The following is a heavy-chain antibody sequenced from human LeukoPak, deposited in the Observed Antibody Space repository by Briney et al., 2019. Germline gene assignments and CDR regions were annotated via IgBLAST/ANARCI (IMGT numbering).Heavy chain of an antibody. CDR2: IRKEGYGGTA. CDR1: GLSFDDHA. Sequence: GSLRLSCKVSGLSFDDHAMSWFRQAPEKGLEWVGFIRKEGYGGTADYAASVEGRFTISKDDSKTIAYLQMTNLRIEDTGVYFCSTGTYGLFDSWGQGTLVAVSS. D-gene: IGHD3-16*01. V-gene: IGHV3-49*03. J-gene: IGHJ4*02. CDR3: STGTYGLFDS.